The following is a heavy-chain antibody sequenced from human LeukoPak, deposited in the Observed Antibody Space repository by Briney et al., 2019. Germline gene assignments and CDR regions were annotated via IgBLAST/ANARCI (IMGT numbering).Heavy chain of an antibody. V-gene: IGHV3-23*01. D-gene: IGHD2-15*01. J-gene: IGHJ4*02. CDR3: ADAMKLLKIDC. CDR2: IIDSGGNT. Sequence: WVSSIIDSGGNTYYADSLKVRFTISRDNSKNTVHLKMSSLRAEDKAVYDCADAMKLLKIDCWGQGSLVTVPS.